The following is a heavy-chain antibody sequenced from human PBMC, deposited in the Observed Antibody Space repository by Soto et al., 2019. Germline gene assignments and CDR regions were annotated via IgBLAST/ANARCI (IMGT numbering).Heavy chain of an antibody. V-gene: IGHV3-23*01. Sequence: LRLSCAASGFTFSSYAMSWVRQAPGKGLEWVSAISGSGGSTYYADSVKGRLTISRDNSKNTLYLQMNSLRAEDTAVYYCAKGPFVVVVAGMDYRGQGALVTVSS. CDR1: GFTFSSYA. J-gene: IGHJ4*02. CDR2: ISGSGGST. D-gene: IGHD2-15*01. CDR3: AKGPFVVVVAGMDY.